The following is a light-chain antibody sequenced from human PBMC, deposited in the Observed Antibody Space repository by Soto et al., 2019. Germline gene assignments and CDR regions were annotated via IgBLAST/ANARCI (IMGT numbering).Light chain of an antibody. CDR1: QSISSW. Sequence: DIQMTQSPSTLSASVGDRVTITCRASQSISSWLAWYQQKPGKAPKLLIYKASSLESGVPSRFSGIGSGTEFTLTISSLQPDDFATYSCQQYSSYWTFGQGTKVEIK. J-gene: IGKJ1*01. CDR3: QQYSSYWT. V-gene: IGKV1-5*03. CDR2: KAS.